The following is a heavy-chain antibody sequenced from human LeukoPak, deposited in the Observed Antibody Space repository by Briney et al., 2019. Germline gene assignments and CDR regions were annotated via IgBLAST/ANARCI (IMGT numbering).Heavy chain of an antibody. J-gene: IGHJ5*02. CDR1: GCTISSYY. CDR2: MYTSGST. Sequence: SETLSLTCTASGCTISSYYWSWIGQPAGKGLEWIGRMYTSGSTNYNPSLKSRVTMSVDTSKNQFSLKLSSVTAADTAVYYCARATIFGGYNWFDPWGQGTLVTVSS. D-gene: IGHD3-3*01. CDR3: ARATIFGGYNWFDP. V-gene: IGHV4-4*07.